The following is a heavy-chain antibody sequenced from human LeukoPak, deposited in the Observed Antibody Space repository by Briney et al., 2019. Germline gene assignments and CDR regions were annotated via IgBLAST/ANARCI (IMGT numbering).Heavy chain of an antibody. J-gene: IGHJ4*02. Sequence: GGSLRLSCAASGFTFSSYWMSWVRQAPGKGLEWVANIKQDGSEKYYVDSVKGRFTISRDNAKNSLYLQMNSLRAEDTAVYYCARYDSSSRYLGKTQDWGQGTLVTVSS. CDR2: IKQDGSEK. CDR3: ARYDSSSRYLGKTQD. CDR1: GFTFSSYW. D-gene: IGHD6-13*01. V-gene: IGHV3-7*01.